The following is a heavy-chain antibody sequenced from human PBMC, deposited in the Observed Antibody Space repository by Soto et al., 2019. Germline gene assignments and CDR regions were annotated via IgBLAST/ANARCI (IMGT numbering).Heavy chain of an antibody. Sequence: QAQLEESGGGVVQPGRSLRLSCAGSGFNFNKFAIHWVRQAPGKGLEWVAVISSDGSSKYFADSVRGRFTISRDNSKNTLYLQMNSLKTEDTAVYYCAKERGSTVTTGNNGLDAWGHGILVTVSS. CDR2: ISSDGSSK. CDR1: GFNFNKFA. D-gene: IGHD4-17*01. J-gene: IGHJ5*01. CDR3: AKERGSTVTTGNNGLDA. V-gene: IGHV3-30-3*01.